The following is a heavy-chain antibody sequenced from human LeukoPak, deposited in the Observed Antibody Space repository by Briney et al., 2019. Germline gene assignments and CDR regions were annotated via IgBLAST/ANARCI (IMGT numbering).Heavy chain of an antibody. V-gene: IGHV4-34*01. J-gene: IGHJ4*02. D-gene: IGHD3-3*01. CDR2: INHSGST. Sequence: SETLSLTCTVSGGSISSYYWSWIRQPPGKGLEWIGEINHSGSTNYNPSLKSRVTISVDTSKNQFSLKLSSVTAADTAVYYCASRRRKYDFWSGYSPRAYFDYWGQGTLVTVSS. CDR1: GGSISSYY. CDR3: ASRRRKYDFWSGYSPRAYFDY.